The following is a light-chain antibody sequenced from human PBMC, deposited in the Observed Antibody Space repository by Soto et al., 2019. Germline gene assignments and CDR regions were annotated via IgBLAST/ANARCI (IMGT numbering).Light chain of an antibody. CDR1: SSDIGGSNY. CDR2: EVI. V-gene: IGLV2-14*01. Sequence: PASSLSGSPGQSITISCTGASSDIGGSNYVSWFQQHPGKAPKLMIYEVINRPSGVSNRFSGSKSGNTASLTISGLQTEDEADYYCSSYASDSSLVFGTGTKVTV. J-gene: IGLJ1*01. CDR3: SSYASDSSLV.